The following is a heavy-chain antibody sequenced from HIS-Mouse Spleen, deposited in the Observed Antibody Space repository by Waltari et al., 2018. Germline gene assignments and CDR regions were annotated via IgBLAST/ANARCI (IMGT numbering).Heavy chain of an antibody. J-gene: IGHJ4*02. V-gene: IGHV4-34*01. CDR2: INHSGST. CDR1: GGSFSGYY. D-gene: IGHD2-15*01. CDR3: ARGLSVEEGQDIVVVVAAYFDY. Sequence: QVQLQQWGAGLLKPSETLSLTCAVYGGSFSGYYWSWIRQPPGKGLGWIGEINHSGSTNYNPSLKSRVTISVDTSKNQFSLKLSSVTAADTAVYYCARGLSVEEGQDIVVVVAAYFDYWGQGTLVTVSS.